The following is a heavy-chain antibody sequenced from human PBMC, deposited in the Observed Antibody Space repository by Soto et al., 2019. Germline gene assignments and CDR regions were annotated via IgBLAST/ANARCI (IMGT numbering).Heavy chain of an antibody. Sequence: PSETLSLTCTVSGGSISSGDYYWSWIRQPPGKGLEWIGYIYYSGSTNYNPSLKSRVTISVDTSKNQFSLKLSSVTAADTAVYYCAGHVGAGTWGGGRYNWFDPWGQGTLVTVSS. CDR2: IYYSGST. V-gene: IGHV4-61*08. CDR1: GGSISSGDYY. J-gene: IGHJ5*02. D-gene: IGHD1-1*01. CDR3: AGHVGAGTWGGGRYNWFDP.